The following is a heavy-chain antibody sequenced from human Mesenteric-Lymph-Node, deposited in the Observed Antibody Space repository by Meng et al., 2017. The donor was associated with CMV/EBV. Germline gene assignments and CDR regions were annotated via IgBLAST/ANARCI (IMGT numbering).Heavy chain of an antibody. V-gene: IGHV1-69*04. CDR1: GGTFTNYA. D-gene: IGHD6-13*01. CDR2: IIPVXNIV. CDR3: ARVPQQLVRGYFDS. J-gene: IGHJ4*02. Sequence: QVQLVQSGAEVKKPGSSVKVSCKASGGTFTNYAINWVRQAPGQGLEWMGGIIPVXNIVNYAKKFRGRVTITADTSTTTAFLDLSSLRSEDTAVYYCARVPQQLVRGYFDSWGPGT.